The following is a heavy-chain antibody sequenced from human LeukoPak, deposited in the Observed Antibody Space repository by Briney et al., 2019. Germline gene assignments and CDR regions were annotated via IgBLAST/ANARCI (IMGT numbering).Heavy chain of an antibody. J-gene: IGHJ6*03. CDR1: GGSFSGYY. D-gene: IGHD3-10*01. CDR2: IYYSGST. V-gene: IGHV4-34*01. Sequence: SETLSLTCAVYGGSFSGYYWSWIRQPPGKGLEWIGSIYYSGSTYYNPSLKSRVTISVDTSKNQFSLKLSSVTAAHTAVYYCARRALVRGVYYYYYYMDVWGKGTTVTISS. CDR3: ARRALVRGVYYYYYYMDV.